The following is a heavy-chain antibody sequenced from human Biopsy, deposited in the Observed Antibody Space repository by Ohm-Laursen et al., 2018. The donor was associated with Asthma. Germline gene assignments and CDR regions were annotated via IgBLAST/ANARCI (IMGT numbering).Heavy chain of an antibody. Sequence: SLRLSCAAFGFSFSNFAIHWVRQAPGKGLEWVGVISKDASTQDYADSVKGRFTMARDNSKNTLDLQMNSLRTEDTAVYYCSREEPTSGWYQGSILRWGQGTLVTVSS. D-gene: IGHD6-19*01. CDR3: SREEPTSGWYQGSILR. J-gene: IGHJ4*02. V-gene: IGHV3-30*01. CDR1: GFSFSNFA. CDR2: ISKDASTQ.